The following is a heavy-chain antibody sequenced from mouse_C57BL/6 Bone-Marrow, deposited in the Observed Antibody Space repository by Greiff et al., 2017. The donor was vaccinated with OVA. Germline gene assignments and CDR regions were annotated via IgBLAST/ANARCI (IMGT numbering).Heavy chain of an antibody. D-gene: IGHD2-3*01. Sequence: VQLQQSGAELARPGASVKLSCKASGYTFTSYGISWVKQRTGQGLEWIGEIYPRSGNTYYNEKFKGKATLTADKSSSTAYMELRSLTSEDSAVYFCARSGRWPWYFDVWGTGTTVTVSS. CDR3: ARSGRWPWYFDV. CDR1: GYTFTSYG. V-gene: IGHV1-81*01. CDR2: IYPRSGNT. J-gene: IGHJ1*03.